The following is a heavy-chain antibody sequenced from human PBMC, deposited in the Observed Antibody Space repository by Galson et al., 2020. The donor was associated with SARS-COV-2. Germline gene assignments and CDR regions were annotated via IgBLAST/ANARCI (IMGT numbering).Heavy chain of an antibody. CDR2: IWYDGSNQ. CDR3: AKDLGAVAGTDWYFDL. J-gene: IGHJ2*01. V-gene: IGHV3-33*06. Sequence: QAGGSLRLSCAASGFTFSSYGMHWVRQAPGQGLEWVAVIWYDGSNQYYADSVKGRFTISRDNSKNTLYLQMNSLRAEDTAVYYCAKDLGAVAGTDWYFDLWGRGTLVTVSS. D-gene: IGHD6-19*01. CDR1: GFTFSSYG.